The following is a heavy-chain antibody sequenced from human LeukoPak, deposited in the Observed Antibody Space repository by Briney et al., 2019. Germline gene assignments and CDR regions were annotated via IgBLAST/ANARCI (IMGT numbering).Heavy chain of an antibody. CDR3: ARESGYVVWDY. D-gene: IGHD5-12*01. CDR1: GYTFHNYA. J-gene: IGHJ4*02. CDR2: IIPIFGTA. Sequence: GASVKVSCKGSGYTFHNYAINWVRQAPGQGLEWMGGIIPIFGTANYAQKFQGRVTITADESTSTAYMELSSLRSEDTAVYYCARESGYVVWDYWGQGTLVTVSS. V-gene: IGHV1-69*13.